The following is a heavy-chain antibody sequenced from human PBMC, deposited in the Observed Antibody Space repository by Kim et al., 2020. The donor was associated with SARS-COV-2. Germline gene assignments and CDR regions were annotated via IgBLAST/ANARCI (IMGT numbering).Heavy chain of an antibody. V-gene: IGHV3-73*01. D-gene: IGHD6-13*01. J-gene: IGHJ4*02. CDR2: IRSKANSYAT. Sequence: GGSLRLSCAASGFTFSGSAMHWVRQASGKGLEWVGRIRSKANSYATAYAASVKGRFTISRDDSKNTAYLQMNSLKTEDTAVYYCTRRGIAAAASDYWGQGTLVTVSS. CDR1: GFTFSGSA. CDR3: TRRGIAAAASDY.